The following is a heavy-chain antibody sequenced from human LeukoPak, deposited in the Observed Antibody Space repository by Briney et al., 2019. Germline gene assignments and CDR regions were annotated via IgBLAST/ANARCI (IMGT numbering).Heavy chain of an antibody. CDR1: GYTFTGYY. CDR2: INPNSGGT. Sequence: EASVKVSCKASGYTFTGYYMHWVRQAPGQGLEWMGWINPNSGGTNYAQKFQGRVTMTTDTSTSTAYMELRSLRSDDTAVYYCARDLALRYYGSGSRGAFDIWGQGTMVTVSS. J-gene: IGHJ3*02. V-gene: IGHV1-2*02. CDR3: ARDLALRYYGSGSRGAFDI. D-gene: IGHD3-10*01.